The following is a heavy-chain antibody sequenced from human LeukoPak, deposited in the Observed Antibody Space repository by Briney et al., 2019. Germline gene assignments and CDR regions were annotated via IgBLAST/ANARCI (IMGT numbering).Heavy chain of an antibody. CDR1: GGSISSYY. CDR2: TYYSGST. V-gene: IGHV4-59*12. CDR3: ARGQDIVVVPAAIPEKSFDY. D-gene: IGHD2-2*02. Sequence: SETLSLTCTVSGGSISSYYWSWIRQPPGKGLEWIGYTYYSGSTNYNPSLKSRVTISVDTSKNQFSLKLSSVTAADTAVYYCARGQDIVVVPAAIPEKSFDYWGQGTLVTVSS. J-gene: IGHJ4*02.